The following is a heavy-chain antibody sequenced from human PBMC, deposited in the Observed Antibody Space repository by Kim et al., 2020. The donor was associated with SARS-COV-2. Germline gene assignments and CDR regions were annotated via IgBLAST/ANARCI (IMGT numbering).Heavy chain of an antibody. J-gene: IGHJ4*02. Sequence: KNYVESMKGRFTISRDNAKNALYLQRNSLRVEDTAVYYCARGGYSNFDFWGQGTLVTVSS. CDR3: ARGGYSNFDF. D-gene: IGHD2-21*01. V-gene: IGHV3-7*01. CDR2: K.